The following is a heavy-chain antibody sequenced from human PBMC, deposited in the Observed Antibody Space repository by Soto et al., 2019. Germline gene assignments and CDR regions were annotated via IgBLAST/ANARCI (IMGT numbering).Heavy chain of an antibody. Sequence: QVQLVESGGGVVQPGRSLRLSCAASGFTFSSYGMHWVRQAPGKGLEWVAVILYDGNKKYYADSVKGRFTISRDNSKNTLYLQMDSLRGEVTAVYYCAKDEVLVEVVARDYYGLDVWGQGTTVTVSS. CDR3: AKDEVLVEVVARDYYGLDV. D-gene: IGHD2-15*01. CDR1: GFTFSSYG. J-gene: IGHJ6*02. CDR2: ILYDGNKK. V-gene: IGHV3-30*18.